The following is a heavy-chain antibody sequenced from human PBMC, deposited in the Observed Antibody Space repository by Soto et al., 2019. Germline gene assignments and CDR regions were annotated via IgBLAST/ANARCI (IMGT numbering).Heavy chain of an antibody. Sequence: EVQLLESGGGLVQPGGSLRLSCAASGFTFSSYAMSWVRQAPGKGLEWVSAISGSGGSTYYADSVKGRFTISRDNSKNPRYLQMRSLRAVHRAVHDCAKAAADELQYFEYYYVYGMDVWGQGTTVTVAS. D-gene: IGHD3-9*01. CDR2: ISGSGGST. CDR1: GFTFSSYA. CDR3: AKAAADELQYFEYYYVYGMDV. J-gene: IGHJ6*01. V-gene: IGHV3-23*01.